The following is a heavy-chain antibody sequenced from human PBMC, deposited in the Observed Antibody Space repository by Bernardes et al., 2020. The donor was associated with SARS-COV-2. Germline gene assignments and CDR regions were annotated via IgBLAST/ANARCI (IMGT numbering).Heavy chain of an antibody. CDR3: ARCVKDRVFGLYKSDSFDL. V-gene: IGHV4-28*01. D-gene: IGHD1-20*01. Sequence: SETLSLTCTVSGVPITTTDAWTWIRQPPGRGLEFVGHIFYTGNTFYNSSLEGRLTLAVDTSKSQFSLRLTSVTAADTAVYFCARCVKDRVFGLYKSDSFDLWGQGTLVIVSS. CDR2: IFYTGNT. J-gene: IGHJ3*01. CDR1: GVPITTTDA.